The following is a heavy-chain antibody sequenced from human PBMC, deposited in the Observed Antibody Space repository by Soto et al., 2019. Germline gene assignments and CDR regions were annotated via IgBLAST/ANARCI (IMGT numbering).Heavy chain of an antibody. CDR3: ARDGDKYCTNGVCYDY. D-gene: IGHD2-8*01. CDR2: IIPIFGTA. V-gene: IGHV1-69*13. Sequence: SVKVSCKASGGTFSSYAVSWVRQAPGQGLEWMGGIIPIFGTANYAQKFQGRVTITADESTSTAYMELSSLRSEDTAVYYCARDGDKYCTNGVCYDYWGQGTLVTVSS. J-gene: IGHJ4*02. CDR1: GGTFSSYA.